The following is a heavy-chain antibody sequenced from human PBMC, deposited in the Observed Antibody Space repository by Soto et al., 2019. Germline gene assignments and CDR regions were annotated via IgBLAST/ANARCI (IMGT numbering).Heavy chain of an antibody. D-gene: IGHD5-12*01. V-gene: IGHV3-23*04. CDR2: ITNNGDTT. CDR3: AMSAGYGGAFDV. J-gene: IGHJ3*01. Sequence: EKQLVESGGALAQPGGSLRLSCVGSGFTFSIYALTWVRQAPGKGLEWVSLITNNGDTTFFGDSVKGRFSISRDNSKNTLYLQLENLRAEDTAVYYCAMSAGYGGAFDVWGKGTMVAVSS. CDR1: GFTFSIYA.